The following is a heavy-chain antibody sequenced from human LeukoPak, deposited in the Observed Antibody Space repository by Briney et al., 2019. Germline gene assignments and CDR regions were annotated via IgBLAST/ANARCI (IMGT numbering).Heavy chain of an antibody. J-gene: IGHJ6*02. CDR1: GFTFSSYW. V-gene: IGHV3-74*01. CDR2: INSDGSST. Sequence: PGGSLRLSCAASGFTFSSYWMHWVRQAPGKGLVWVSRINSDGSSTSYADSVKGRFTISRDNAKNTLYLQMNSLRAEDTAVYYCARASYYDFWSGYYGMDVWGQGTTVTVSS. D-gene: IGHD3-3*01. CDR3: ARASYYDFWSGYYGMDV.